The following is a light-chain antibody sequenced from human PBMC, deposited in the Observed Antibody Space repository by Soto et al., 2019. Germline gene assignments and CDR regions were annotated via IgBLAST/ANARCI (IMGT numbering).Light chain of an antibody. CDR3: SSYTSSSTLYV. Sequence: QSVLTQPPSASGTPGQRVTISCSGSRASIGSNTVTWYQHLPGAAPKLLVYNNNQRPSGVPDRFSGSKSDTSASLAISGLQFEDEADYYCSSYTSSSTLYVFGTGTKVTVL. V-gene: IGLV1-44*01. CDR1: RASIGSNT. J-gene: IGLJ1*01. CDR2: NNN.